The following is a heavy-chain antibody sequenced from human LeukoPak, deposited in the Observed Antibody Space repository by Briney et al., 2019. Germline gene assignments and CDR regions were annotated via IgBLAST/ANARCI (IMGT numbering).Heavy chain of an antibody. CDR1: GGTFSSYA. CDR2: IIPIFGTA. J-gene: IGHJ4*02. CDR3: ARAQGHYYDSSAYVYYFDY. V-gene: IGHV1-69*06. D-gene: IGHD3-22*01. Sequence: SVKVSCKASGGTFSSYAISWVRQAPGQGLEWMGGIIPIFGTANYAQKFQGRVTITADKFTSTAYMELRSLRSDDTAVYYCARAQGHYYDSSAYVYYFDYWGQGTLVTVSS.